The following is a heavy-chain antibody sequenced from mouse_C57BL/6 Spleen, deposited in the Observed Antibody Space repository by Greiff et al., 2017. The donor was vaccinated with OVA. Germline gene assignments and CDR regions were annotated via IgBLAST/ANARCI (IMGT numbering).Heavy chain of an antibody. V-gene: IGHV3-6*01. Sequence: EESGPGLVKPSQSLSLTCSVTGYSITSGYYWNWIRQFPGNKLEWMGYISYDGSNNYNPSLKNRISITRDTSKNQFFLKLNSVTTEDTATYYCARDDYDGVDYWGQGTTLTVSS. CDR2: ISYDGSN. CDR3: ARDDYDGVDY. D-gene: IGHD2-4*01. J-gene: IGHJ2*01. CDR1: GYSITSGYY.